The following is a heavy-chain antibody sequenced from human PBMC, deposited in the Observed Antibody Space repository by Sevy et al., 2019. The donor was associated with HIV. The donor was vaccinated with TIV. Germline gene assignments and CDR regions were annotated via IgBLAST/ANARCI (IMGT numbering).Heavy chain of an antibody. V-gene: IGHV6-1*01. J-gene: IGHJ5*02. Sequence: SQTLSLTCAISGDSVSSNSAAWNWIRQSPSRGLEWLGRTYYRSKWYNDYAVSVKSRITINPDTSKNQFSLQLNSVTPEDTAVYYCARDGRTYYYGSGSSNWFDPRGQGTLVTVSS. CDR3: ARDGRTYYYGSGSSNWFDP. CDR2: TYYRSKWYN. CDR1: GDSVSSNSAA. D-gene: IGHD3-10*01.